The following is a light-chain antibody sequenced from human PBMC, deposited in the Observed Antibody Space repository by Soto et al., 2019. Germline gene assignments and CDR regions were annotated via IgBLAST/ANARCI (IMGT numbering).Light chain of an antibody. V-gene: IGKV1-5*01. CDR2: DAS. Sequence: IQLTQSPSSLSASVGERVTITCRASQSISSWLAWYQQKPGKAPKLLIYDASSLESGVPSRFSGSGSGTEFTLTISSLQPDDFATYYCQQYNSHSGTFGQGTKVDIK. J-gene: IGKJ1*01. CDR1: QSISSW. CDR3: QQYNSHSGT.